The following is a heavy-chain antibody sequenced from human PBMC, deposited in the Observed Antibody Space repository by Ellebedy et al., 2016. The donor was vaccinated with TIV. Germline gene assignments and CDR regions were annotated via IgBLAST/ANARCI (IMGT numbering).Heavy chain of an antibody. CDR1: GGSISGHY. CDR3: ARGSDGQGY. V-gene: IGHV4-59*11. CDR2: IYYGGTT. Sequence: MPSETLSLTCTVSGGSISGHYWSWIRQPPGKGLEWFGYIYYGGTTNYNPSLKSRVTISLETSKNQFSLRLTSVTAADTAFYYWARGSDGQGYWGQGTLVTVSS. J-gene: IGHJ4*02. D-gene: IGHD5-24*01.